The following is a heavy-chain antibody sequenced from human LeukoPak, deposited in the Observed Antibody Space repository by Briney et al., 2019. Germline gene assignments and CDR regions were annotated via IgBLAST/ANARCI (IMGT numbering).Heavy chain of an antibody. CDR3: TTNGGLYSSSLYLQH. V-gene: IGHV3-15*01. CDR2: IKSKTDGGTT. D-gene: IGHD6-6*01. Sequence: GGSLRLSCAASGFTFTNAWMTWVRQAPGKGLEWVGRIKSKTDGGTTGYAAPVKGRFTISRDDSETTLYLQMNSLKTEDTAVYFCTTNGGLYSSSLYLQHWGQGTLVTVSS. CDR1: GFTFTNAW. J-gene: IGHJ1*01.